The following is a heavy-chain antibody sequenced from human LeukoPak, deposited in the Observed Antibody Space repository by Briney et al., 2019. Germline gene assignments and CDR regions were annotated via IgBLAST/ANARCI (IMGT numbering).Heavy chain of an antibody. Sequence: GGSLRLSCAASGFTFDDYAMHWVRQAPGKGREWVSGISWNSGSIGYADSVKGRFTISRDNAKNSLYLQMNSLRAEDTALYYCAKDMAAAADGGYDYWGQGTLVTVSS. CDR2: ISWNSGSI. V-gene: IGHV3-9*01. CDR3: AKDMAAAADGGYDY. CDR1: GFTFDDYA. D-gene: IGHD6-13*01. J-gene: IGHJ4*02.